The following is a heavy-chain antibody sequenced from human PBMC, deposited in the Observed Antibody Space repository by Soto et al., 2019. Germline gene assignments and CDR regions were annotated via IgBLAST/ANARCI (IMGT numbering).Heavy chain of an antibody. CDR2: IIPIFGTA. CDR1: GGTFSSYA. J-gene: IGHJ4*02. V-gene: IGHV1-69*13. CDR3: ARDRCGGDCYFDY. D-gene: IGHD2-21*02. Sequence: AVKVSCKASGGTFSSYAISWVRQAPGQGLEWMGGIIPIFGTANYAQKFQGRVTITADESTSTAYMELSSLRSEDTAVYYCARDRCGGDCYFDYWGQGTLVTVSS.